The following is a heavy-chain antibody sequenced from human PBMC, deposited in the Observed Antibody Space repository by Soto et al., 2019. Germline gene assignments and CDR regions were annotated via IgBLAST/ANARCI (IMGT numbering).Heavy chain of an antibody. J-gene: IGHJ6*02. Sequence: PGESLTISCKGSGYSFTSYWIGWVRQMPGKGLEWMGIIYPGDSDTRYSPSFQGQVTIPADKSISTAYLQWSSLKASDTAMYYCASPYSSGWYLGYYGMDVWGQGTTVTVSS. CDR1: GYSFTSYW. D-gene: IGHD6-19*01. CDR3: ASPYSSGWYLGYYGMDV. V-gene: IGHV5-51*01. CDR2: IYPGDSDT.